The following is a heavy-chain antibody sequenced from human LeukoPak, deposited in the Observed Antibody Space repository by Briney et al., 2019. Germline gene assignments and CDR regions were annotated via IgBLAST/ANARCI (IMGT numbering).Heavy chain of an antibody. CDR3: ARGEQWLPTGIDY. CDR1: GFTFSSYS. J-gene: IGHJ4*02. D-gene: IGHD6-19*01. V-gene: IGHV3-21*01. Sequence: GGSLRLSCAASGFTFSSYSMNWVRQAPGKGLEWVSSISSSSNHIYYADSVKGRFTISRDNAKNSLYLQMNSLRAEDTAVYYCARGEQWLPTGIDYWSQGTLVTVSS. CDR2: ISSSSNHI.